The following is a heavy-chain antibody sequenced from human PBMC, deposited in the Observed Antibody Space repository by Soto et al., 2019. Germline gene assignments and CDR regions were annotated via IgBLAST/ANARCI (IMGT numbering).Heavy chain of an antibody. V-gene: IGHV3-7*01. CDR1: GFTFSSYW. D-gene: IGHD5-18*01. CDR3: ARDYSYGKPFDS. CDR2: IKQDGNEK. Sequence: GGSLRLSCAASGFTFSSYWMTWVRQAPGKGLEWVANIKQDGNEKYYADSVKGRFTISRDNSKNTLYLQMNSLRAEDTAVYYCARDYSYGKPFDSWGQGTLVTVSS. J-gene: IGHJ4*02.